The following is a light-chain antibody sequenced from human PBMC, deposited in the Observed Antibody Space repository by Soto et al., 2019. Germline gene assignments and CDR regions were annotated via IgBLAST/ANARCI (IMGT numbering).Light chain of an antibody. CDR1: SSDGGGYDY. Sequence: QSALTQPRSVSGSPGQSVTISCTGTSSDGGGYDYVSWYQQHPGKAPKLRIYDVSKRPSWVPDRFSGSKSGNTASLTISELQAENEDDYYCCSYAGSYSLYVFGTGTKLTVL. J-gene: IGLJ1*01. CDR2: DVS. CDR3: CSYAGSYSLYV. V-gene: IGLV2-11*01.